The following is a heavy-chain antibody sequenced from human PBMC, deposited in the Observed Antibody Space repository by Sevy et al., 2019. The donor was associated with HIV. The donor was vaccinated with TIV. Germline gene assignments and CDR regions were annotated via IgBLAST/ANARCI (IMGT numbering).Heavy chain of an antibody. Sequence: GGSLRLSCAASGFTFSSYSMNWVRQAPGKGLEWVSYISSSSSTIYYADSVKGRFTISRDNAKNSLYLQMNSLRAEDTAVYYCARDHQLGYYDILTGYSFFDYWGQGTLVTVSS. CDR3: ARDHQLGYYDILTGYSFFDY. V-gene: IGHV3-48*01. D-gene: IGHD3-9*01. J-gene: IGHJ4*02. CDR2: ISSSSSTI. CDR1: GFTFSSYS.